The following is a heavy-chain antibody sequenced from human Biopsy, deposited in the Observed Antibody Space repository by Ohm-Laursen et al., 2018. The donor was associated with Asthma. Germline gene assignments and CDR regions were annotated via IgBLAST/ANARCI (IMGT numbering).Heavy chain of an antibody. V-gene: IGHV3-7*01. CDR3: ARDFTIGSGSPFHF. D-gene: IGHD3-10*01. Sequence: GSLRLSCAASGFTFGNFWMSWGRQTPGKGLEWVATITGDGSQKFYVDSVTGRFTISRDNSKNSLYLQMSSLRAEDTAVYFCARDFTIGSGSPFHFWGPGTLVTVSS. J-gene: IGHJ4*01. CDR1: GFTFGNFW. CDR2: ITGDGSQK.